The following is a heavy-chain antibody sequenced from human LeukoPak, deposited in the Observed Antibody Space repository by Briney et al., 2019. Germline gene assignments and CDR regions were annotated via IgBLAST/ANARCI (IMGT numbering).Heavy chain of an antibody. Sequence: SSETLSLTCTVSGGSISSSSYYWGWIRQPPGKGLEWIGSIYYSGSTYYNPSLKSRVTISVDTSKNQFSLKLSSVTAADTAVYYCARHYDFWSGYYPFDYWGQGTLVTVSS. CDR3: ARHYDFWSGYYPFDY. V-gene: IGHV4-39*01. J-gene: IGHJ4*02. D-gene: IGHD3-3*01. CDR1: GGSISSSSYY. CDR2: IYYSGST.